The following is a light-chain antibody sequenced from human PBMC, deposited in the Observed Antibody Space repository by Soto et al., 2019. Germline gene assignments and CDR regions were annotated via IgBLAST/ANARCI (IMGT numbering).Light chain of an antibody. CDR2: DVN. Sequence: QSALTQPRSVSGSPGQSVTVSCTGTSSDVGGYNFVSWYHQYPGEAPKLMIYDVNKRPSGVPDRFSGSKSDNTASLTISGLQTEDEADYYCCSFAGTYIHFVFGTGTKLTVL. CDR1: SSDVGGYNF. CDR3: CSFAGTYIHFV. V-gene: IGLV2-11*01. J-gene: IGLJ1*01.